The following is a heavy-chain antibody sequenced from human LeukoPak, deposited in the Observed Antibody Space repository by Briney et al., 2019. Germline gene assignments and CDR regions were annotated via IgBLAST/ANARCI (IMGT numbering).Heavy chain of an antibody. CDR2: ISYNGRNT. Sequence: GGSLRLSCAASGFTFSDYDMHWVRQAPGKGLEYISAISYNGRNTYYANSVKGRFTISRDNSKNSLYLQMGSLRSEDMGVHYCARGKQPYDYWGQGTLVTVSS. V-gene: IGHV3-64*01. D-gene: IGHD6-13*01. CDR3: ARGKQPYDY. J-gene: IGHJ4*02. CDR1: GFTFSDYD.